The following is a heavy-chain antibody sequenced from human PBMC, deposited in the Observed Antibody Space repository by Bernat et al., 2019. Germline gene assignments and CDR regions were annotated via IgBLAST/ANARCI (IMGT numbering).Heavy chain of an antibody. Sequence: QLQLQESGPGLGKPSETLSLTCTVPGGPISSGSYHWGWIRQPPGKGLEWIGSVYYSGSTYYNPSLKSRVTISVDTYKNQFSLKLSSVTAADTAVYDCGRRKHHDYWGQGTLVTVSS. J-gene: IGHJ4*02. CDR1: GGPISSGSYH. V-gene: IGHV4-39*01. CDR3: GRRKHHDY. CDR2: VYYSGST.